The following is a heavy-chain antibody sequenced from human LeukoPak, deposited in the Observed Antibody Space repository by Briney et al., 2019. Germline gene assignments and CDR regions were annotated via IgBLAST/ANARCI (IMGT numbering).Heavy chain of an antibody. J-gene: IGHJ5*02. Sequence: GGSLRLSCTASGFTFGDYAMSWFRQAPGKGLEWVGFIRSKAYGGTTEYAASVKGRFTISRDDSKSIAYLQMNSLKTEDTAVYYCTRDPFFSSRTNWFDPWGQGTLVTVSS. CDR3: TRDPFFSSRTNWFDP. CDR1: GFTFGDYA. CDR2: IRSKAYGGTT. V-gene: IGHV3-49*03. D-gene: IGHD6-6*01.